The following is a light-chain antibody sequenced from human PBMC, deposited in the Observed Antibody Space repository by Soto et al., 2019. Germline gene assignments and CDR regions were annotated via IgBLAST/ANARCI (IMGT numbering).Light chain of an antibody. Sequence: EIVLTQSPATLSLSPGERATLSCRASQSVSSYLAWYQQKPDQAPRLLIYDASNRATGIPARFSGSGSGTDFTLTISSLEPEDFAVYYCQQRGNSITFGQGTRLEI. CDR3: QQRGNSIT. J-gene: IGKJ5*01. CDR1: QSVSSY. V-gene: IGKV3-11*01. CDR2: DAS.